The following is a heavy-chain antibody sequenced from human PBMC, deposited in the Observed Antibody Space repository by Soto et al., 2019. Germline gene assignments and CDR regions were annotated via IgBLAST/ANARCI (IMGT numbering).Heavy chain of an antibody. CDR2: IWNDGTEQ. CDR1: GFTFGNFG. V-gene: IGHV3-33*08. J-gene: IGHJ4*02. CDR3: ARGCSAGTNCFYFAF. D-gene: IGHD6-13*01. Sequence: QVHLVESGGGVVQPGRSLRLSCAASGFTFGNFGIHWVRQAPGEGLEWVADIWNDGTEQYYADSVKGRFTISRDNSKNTLYLQTNSLRAEYTAVYYCARGCSAGTNCFYFAFWGQGNLVTVSS.